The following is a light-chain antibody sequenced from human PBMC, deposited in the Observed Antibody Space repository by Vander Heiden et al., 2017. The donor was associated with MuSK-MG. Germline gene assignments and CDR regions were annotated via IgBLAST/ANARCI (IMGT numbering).Light chain of an antibody. CDR3: CSYAGSNTFV. CDR2: DVS. J-gene: IGLJ1*01. Sequence: QSALTQPRSVSGSPGQSVTISCTETSSDVGGYNYVSWYQQHPGKAPKLMIYDVSKRPAGVPDRFSGSKSGNTASLTISGLQAEDEADYYCCSYAGSNTFVFGTGTKVTVL. CDR1: SSDVGGYNY. V-gene: IGLV2-11*01.